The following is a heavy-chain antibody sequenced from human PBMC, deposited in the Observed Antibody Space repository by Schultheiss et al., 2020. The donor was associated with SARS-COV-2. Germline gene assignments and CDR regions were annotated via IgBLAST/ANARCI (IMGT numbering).Heavy chain of an antibody. D-gene: IGHD6-13*01. J-gene: IGHJ6*03. CDR2: IIPLFETA. CDR3: ARNEIGAAGVDHYYYMDV. V-gene: IGHV1-69*06. Sequence: SVKVSCKASGGTFSSYAISWVRQAPGQGLEWMGGIIPLFETANYAQRFQGRVTITADKSTSTIYMELNSLRSEDTAVYYCARNEIGAAGVDHYYYMDVWGKGTTVTVSS. CDR1: GGTFSSYA.